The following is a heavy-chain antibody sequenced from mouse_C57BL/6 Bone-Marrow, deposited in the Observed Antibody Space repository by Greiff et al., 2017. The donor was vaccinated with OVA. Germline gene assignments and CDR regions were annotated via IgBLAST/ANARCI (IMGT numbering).Heavy chain of an antibody. CDR3: TPTGSTRVTTRAWFAY. J-gene: IGHJ3*01. CDR2: IDPENGDT. Sequence: VQLQQSGAELVRPGASVKLSCTASGFNIKDDYMHWVKQRPEQGLEWIGWIDPENGDTEYASKFQGKATITADTSSNTAYLQLSSLTSEDTAVYYCTPTGSTRVTTRAWFAYWGQGTLVTVSA. V-gene: IGHV14-4*01. D-gene: IGHD2-2*01. CDR1: GFNIKDDY.